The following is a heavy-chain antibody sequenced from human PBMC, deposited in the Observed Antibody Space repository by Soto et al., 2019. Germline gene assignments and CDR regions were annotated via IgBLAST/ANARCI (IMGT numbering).Heavy chain of an antibody. J-gene: IGHJ4*02. Sequence: VGSLRLSCAASGFTFSSYAMSWVRQAPGKGLEWVSAISGSGGSTYYADSVKGRFTISRDNSKNTLYLQMNSLRAEDTAVYYCANTLSTAWSSGTYYFDYWGQGTLVTVSS. V-gene: IGHV3-23*01. CDR3: ANTLSTAWSSGTYYFDY. D-gene: IGHD6-19*01. CDR2: ISGSGGST. CDR1: GFTFSSYA.